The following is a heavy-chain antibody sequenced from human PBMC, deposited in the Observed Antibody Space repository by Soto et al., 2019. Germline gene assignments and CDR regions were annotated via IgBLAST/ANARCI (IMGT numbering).Heavy chain of an antibody. Sequence: PSETLSLTCTVSGGSISSYYWSWIRQPPGKGLEWIGYIYYSGSTNYNPSLKSRVTISVDTSKTQFSLKLSSVTAADTAVYYCARQIVVPAAAYWFDPWGQGTLVTVSS. CDR3: ARQIVVPAAAYWFDP. J-gene: IGHJ5*02. CDR2: IYYSGST. V-gene: IGHV4-59*08. D-gene: IGHD2-2*01. CDR1: GGSISSYY.